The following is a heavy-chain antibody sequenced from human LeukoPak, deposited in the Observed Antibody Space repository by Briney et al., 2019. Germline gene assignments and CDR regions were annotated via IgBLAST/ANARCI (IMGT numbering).Heavy chain of an antibody. V-gene: IGHV1-18*01. CDR2: INAYNGNT. CDR3: ARDGGGYSSSWYELDWFDP. CDR1: GYTFTSYG. J-gene: IGHJ5*02. D-gene: IGHD6-13*01. Sequence: ASVTVSCKASGYTFTSYGISWVRQAPGQGLEWMGWINAYNGNTNYAQKLQGRVTMTTDTSTSTAYMELRSLRSDDTAVYYCARDGGGYSSSWYELDWFDPWGQGTLVTVPS.